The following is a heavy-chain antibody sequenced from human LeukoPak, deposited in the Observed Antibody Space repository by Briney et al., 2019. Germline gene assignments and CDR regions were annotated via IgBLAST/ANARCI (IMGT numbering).Heavy chain of an antibody. D-gene: IGHD6-13*01. J-gene: IGHJ1*01. V-gene: IGHV1-18*01. CDR3: ARASGRYSSSWYLPQH. CDR2: ISAYNGNT. CDR1: GYTFTSYG. Sequence: GESLKISCKASGYTFTSYGISWVRQAPGQGLEWMGWISAYNGNTNYAQKLQGRVTMTTDTSTSTAYMELRSLRSDDTAVYYCARASGRYSSSWYLPQHWGQGTLVTVSS.